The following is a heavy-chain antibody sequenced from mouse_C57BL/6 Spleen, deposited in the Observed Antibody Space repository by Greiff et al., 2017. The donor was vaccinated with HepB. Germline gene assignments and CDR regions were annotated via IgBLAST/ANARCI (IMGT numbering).Heavy chain of an antibody. CDR2: IWRGGST. V-gene: IGHV2-5*01. Sequence: QVQLQQSGPGLVQPSQSLSITCTVSGFSLTSYGVHWVRQSPGKGLEWLGVIWRGGSTDYNAAFMSRLSITKDNSKSQVFFKMNSLQADDTAIYYCANHYYGSSYGWYFDVWGTGTTVTVSS. D-gene: IGHD1-1*01. CDR3: ANHYYGSSYGWYFDV. J-gene: IGHJ1*03. CDR1: GFSLTSYG.